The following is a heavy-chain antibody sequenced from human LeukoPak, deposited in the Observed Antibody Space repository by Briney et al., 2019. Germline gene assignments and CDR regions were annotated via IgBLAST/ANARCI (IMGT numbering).Heavy chain of an antibody. CDR1: GFPFSSYA. CDR3: AKASAGSGRALYYYGMDV. CDR2: ISASGGST. V-gene: IGHV3-23*01. Sequence: PPGGSLRLSCAASGFPFSSYAMTSVRQAPGKGLEWVSAISASGGSTYYADSVRGRFTISRDNSKNTLYLQMNSLRAEDTAVYYCAKASAGSGRALYYYGMDVWGKGTTVTVSS. J-gene: IGHJ6*04. D-gene: IGHD3-10*01.